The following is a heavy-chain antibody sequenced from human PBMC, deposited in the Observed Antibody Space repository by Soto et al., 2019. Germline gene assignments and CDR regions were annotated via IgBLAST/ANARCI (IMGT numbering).Heavy chain of an antibody. D-gene: IGHD4-17*01. J-gene: IGHJ4*02. V-gene: IGHV4-59*08. CDR3: ARLWGQNGDYYFDY. Sequence: SETLSLTCTVSGGSISSYYWSWIRQPPGKGLEWIGYIYYSGSTNYNPSLKSRVTISVDTSKNQFSLKLSSVTAADTAVYYCARLWGQNGDYYFDYWGQGTLVTVSS. CDR2: IYYSGST. CDR1: GGSISSYY.